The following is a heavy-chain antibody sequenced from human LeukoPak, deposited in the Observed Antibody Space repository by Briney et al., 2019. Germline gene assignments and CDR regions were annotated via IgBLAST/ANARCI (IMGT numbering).Heavy chain of an antibody. V-gene: IGHV3-30*04. J-gene: IGHJ3*01. CDR3: AKDSAAALH. Sequence: PGGSLRLSCAASGFTFSSYAMYWVRQAPGKGLEWVAVISYDGSDKFYADSVKGRFTISRDNSKNTLYPQMNSLRAEDTAVYYCAKDSAAALHGGQGTIVTVSS. CDR2: ISYDGSDK. CDR1: GFTFSSYA. D-gene: IGHD6-13*01.